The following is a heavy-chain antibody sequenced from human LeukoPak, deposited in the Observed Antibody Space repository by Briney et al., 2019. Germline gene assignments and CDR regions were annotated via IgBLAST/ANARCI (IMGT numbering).Heavy chain of an antibody. V-gene: IGHV4-34*01. CDR3: ARSGSYCPFDY. CDR2: INHSGST. Sequence: SETLSLTCAVYGGSFSGYYWSWIRQPPGKGLEWIGEINHSGSTNYNPSLKSRVTISVDKSKNQFSLKLSSVTAADTAVYYCARSGSYCPFDYWGQGTLVTVPS. CDR1: GGSFSGYY. J-gene: IGHJ4*02. D-gene: IGHD1-26*01.